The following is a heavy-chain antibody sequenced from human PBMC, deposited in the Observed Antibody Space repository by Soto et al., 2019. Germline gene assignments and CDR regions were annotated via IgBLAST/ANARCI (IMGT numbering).Heavy chain of an antibody. J-gene: IGHJ6*04. CDR2: IYPGDSDT. V-gene: IGHV5-51*01. D-gene: IGHD6-13*01. Sequence: GESLKISCKGSGYSFTSYRIGWVRQMPGKGLEWMGIIYPGDSDTRYSPSFQGQVTISADKSISTAYLQWSSLKASDTAMYYCARRGIAAVVTVHYYYCMDVWGKWTTVTGSS. CDR1: GYSFTSYR. CDR3: ARRGIAAVVTVHYYYCMDV.